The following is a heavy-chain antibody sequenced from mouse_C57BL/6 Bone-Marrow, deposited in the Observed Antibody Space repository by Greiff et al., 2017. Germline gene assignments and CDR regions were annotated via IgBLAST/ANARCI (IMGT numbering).Heavy chain of an antibody. V-gene: IGHV14-4*01. D-gene: IGHD1-1*01. CDR2: IDPENGDT. J-gene: IGHJ1*03. CDR3: TTREDYYGSSYWYFDV. Sequence: VQLKESGAELVRPGASVKLSCTASGFNIKDDYMPWVKQRPEKGLEWIGWIDPENGDTEYASKFQGKATITADTSSNTAYLQLSSLTSEDTAVYYCTTREDYYGSSYWYFDVWGTGTTVTVSS. CDR1: GFNIKDDY.